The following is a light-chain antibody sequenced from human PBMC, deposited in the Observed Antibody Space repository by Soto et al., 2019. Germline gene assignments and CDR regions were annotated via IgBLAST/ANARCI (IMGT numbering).Light chain of an antibody. CDR1: SRDVGIYNY. J-gene: IGLJ2*01. Sequence: QSALTQPRSVSGSPGQSVTVYCTGTSRDVGIYNYVSWYQQRPGTAPKVMIYDVTKRPSGVPDRFSGSKSANTASLTISGLQADDEADYYCCSYAGNYTLLFGGGTKLTVL. CDR3: CSYAGNYTLL. V-gene: IGLV2-11*01. CDR2: DVT.